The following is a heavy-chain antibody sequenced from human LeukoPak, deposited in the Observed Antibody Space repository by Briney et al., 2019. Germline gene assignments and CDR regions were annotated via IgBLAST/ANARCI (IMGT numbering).Heavy chain of an antibody. D-gene: IGHD2-2*01. CDR2: SGST. V-gene: IGHV4-39*02. Sequence: SGSTYYNPSLKSRVTISVDTSKNQFSLKLSSVTAADTAVYYCARELGYCSSTSCSREYFQHWGQGTLVTVSS. CDR3: ARELGYCSSTSCSREYFQH. J-gene: IGHJ1*01.